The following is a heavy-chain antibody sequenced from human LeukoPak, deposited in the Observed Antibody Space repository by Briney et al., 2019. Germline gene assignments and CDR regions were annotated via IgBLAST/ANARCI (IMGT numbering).Heavy chain of an antibody. V-gene: IGHV1-18*01. CDR1: GYTFTSYG. CDR2: ISAYNGNT. D-gene: IGHD6-13*01. J-gene: IGHJ2*01. Sequence: ASVKVSCKASGYTFTSYGISWVRQAPGQGLEWMGWISAYNGNTNYAQKLQGRVTMTTDTSTSTAYMELRSLRSDDTAVYYCATVAGYSSSWPSEPHRYFDLWGRGTLVTVSS. CDR3: ATVAGYSSSWPSEPHRYFDL.